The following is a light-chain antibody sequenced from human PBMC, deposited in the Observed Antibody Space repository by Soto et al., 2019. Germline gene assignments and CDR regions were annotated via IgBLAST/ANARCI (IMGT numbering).Light chain of an antibody. CDR2: DTS. Sequence: IQMTQSPSTLSASVGDRCTITCRASQSVSDWLAWYQQKPGNPPKLLIYDTSSLESAVPSRFSASGSGTEFTLTISGLQPDDFATYYCHQYNSYTWTLGQGTKVDIK. V-gene: IGKV1-5*01. CDR1: QSVSDW. CDR3: HQYNSYTWT. J-gene: IGKJ1*01.